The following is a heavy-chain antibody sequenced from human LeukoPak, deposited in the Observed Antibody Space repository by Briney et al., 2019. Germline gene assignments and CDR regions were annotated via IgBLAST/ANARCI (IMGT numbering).Heavy chain of an antibody. Sequence: GRSLRLSCAASGFTFSNYAMHWVRLAPGKGLEWVAVISYDAKYKHYADSLKGRFTISRDNSNNTLYLQMNSQGSEDTAVYYCARGRVVPATRLDYWGRGTLVTVSS. V-gene: IGHV3-30*04. D-gene: IGHD2-15*01. J-gene: IGHJ4*02. CDR2: ISYDAKYK. CDR1: GFTFSNYA. CDR3: ARGRVVPATRLDY.